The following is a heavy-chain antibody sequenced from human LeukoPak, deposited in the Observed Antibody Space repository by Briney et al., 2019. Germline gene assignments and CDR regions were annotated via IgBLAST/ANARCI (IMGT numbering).Heavy chain of an antibody. CDR3: ARDESVGYDSSGYYSPKVYGKTYYYYMDV. V-gene: IGHV1-69*01. CDR2: IIPIFGTA. J-gene: IGHJ6*03. D-gene: IGHD3-22*01. CDR1: GGTFSSYA. Sequence: SVKVSCKASGGTFSSYAISWVRQAPGQGLEWMGGIIPIFGTANYAQKFQGRVTITADESTSTAYMELSSLRSDDTAVYYCARDESVGYDSSGYYSPKVYGKTYYYYMDVWGKGTTVTVSS.